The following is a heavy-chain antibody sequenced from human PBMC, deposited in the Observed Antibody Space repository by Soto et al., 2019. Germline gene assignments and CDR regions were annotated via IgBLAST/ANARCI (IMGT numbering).Heavy chain of an antibody. Sequence: PSETLSLTCAVSGGSFTSNNWWTWVRQPPGQGLEWIGEIYRTGSTNYNPSLKSRVTISLDKSENQFSLKVTSLTAADTAVYYCASRDPGTSVDYWGQGALVTVSS. CDR3: ASRDPGTSVDY. CDR2: IYRTGST. V-gene: IGHV4-4*02. J-gene: IGHJ4*02. CDR1: GGSFTSNNW. D-gene: IGHD1-7*01.